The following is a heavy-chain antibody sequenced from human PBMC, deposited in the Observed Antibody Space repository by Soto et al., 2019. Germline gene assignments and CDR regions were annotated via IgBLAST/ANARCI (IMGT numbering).Heavy chain of an antibody. Sequence: EVQLVESGGGLVQPGGSLRLSCAASGFTFSSYWMHWVRQPPGKGLVWVSRINNDGSSTCYADSVKGRFTISRDNAKNTLYLQMNSLRAEDTAVYYCVRSSLVVAAATREDYWGQGTLVTVSS. V-gene: IGHV3-74*01. CDR3: VRSSLVVAAATREDY. J-gene: IGHJ4*02. D-gene: IGHD2-15*01. CDR1: GFTFSSYW. CDR2: INNDGSST.